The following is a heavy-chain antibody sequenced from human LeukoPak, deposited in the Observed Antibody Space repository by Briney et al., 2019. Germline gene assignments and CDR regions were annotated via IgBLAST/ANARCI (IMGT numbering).Heavy chain of an antibody. CDR1: GDSISSRNYY. CDR2: IYYSGST. J-gene: IGHJ4*02. Sequence: SETLSLTCTVSGDSISSRNYYWGWIRQPPGEGLEWIRNIYYSGSTYYNPSLKSRVTISIDTSKNQFSLKLNSVTAADTAVFYCASDSMVRGVSYSFDYWGQGILVTVS. CDR3: ASDSMVRGVSYSFDY. V-gene: IGHV4-39*07. D-gene: IGHD3-10*01.